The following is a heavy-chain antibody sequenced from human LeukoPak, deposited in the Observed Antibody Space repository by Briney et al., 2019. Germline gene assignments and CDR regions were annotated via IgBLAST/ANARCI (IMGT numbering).Heavy chain of an antibody. Sequence: ASVKVSCKASGYTFTGYYMHWVRQAPGQGLEWMGRIIPILGIANYAQKFQGRVTITADKSTSTAYMELSSLRSEDTAVYYCAREYCSSTSCTADFDYWGQGTLVTVSS. V-gene: IGHV1-69*04. CDR2: IIPILGIA. D-gene: IGHD2-2*01. CDR1: GYTFTGYY. J-gene: IGHJ4*02. CDR3: AREYCSSTSCTADFDY.